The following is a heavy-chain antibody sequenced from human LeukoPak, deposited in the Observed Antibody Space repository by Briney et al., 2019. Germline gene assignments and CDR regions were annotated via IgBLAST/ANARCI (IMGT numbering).Heavy chain of an antibody. CDR1: GYTFSNYW. J-gene: IGHJ5*02. V-gene: IGHV5-51*01. D-gene: IGHD2-2*01. Sequence: GESLKISCKGSGYTFSNYWIAWVCQMPGKGLEWMGIVYLGDSDTRYSPSFQGQVTISADKSISTAYLQWSSLKASDTAMYYCARNPLYCSSTSCGFDPWGQGTLVTVSS. CDR3: ARNPLYCSSTSCGFDP. CDR2: VYLGDSDT.